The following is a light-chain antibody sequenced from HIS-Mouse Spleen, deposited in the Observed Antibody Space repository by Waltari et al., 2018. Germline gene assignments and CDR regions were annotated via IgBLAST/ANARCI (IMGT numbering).Light chain of an antibody. V-gene: IGLV3-21*03. CDR1: NIGSKS. Sequence: SYVLTQPPSVSVAPGKTARITCGGNNIGSKSVHWYQQTPGQAPVLVVYDDSDRPSGIPARFSGSNSGNTATLTISRVEAGDEADYYCQVWDSSSDHPVFGGGTKLTVL. J-gene: IGLJ2*01. CDR2: DDS. CDR3: QVWDSSSDHPV.